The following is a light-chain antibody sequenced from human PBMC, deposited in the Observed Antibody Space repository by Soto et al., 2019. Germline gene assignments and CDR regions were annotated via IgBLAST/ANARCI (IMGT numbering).Light chain of an antibody. Sequence: QSVLTQSPSASASLGASVKLTCTLSSGHSSYAIAWHQQQPDKGPRYLMKVNSDGSHSKGDGIPDRFSGSSSGAERYLTISSLQSEDETDYYCQTWGTGPWVFGGGTKLTVL. CDR3: QTWGTGPWV. CDR1: SGHSSYA. V-gene: IGLV4-69*01. J-gene: IGLJ3*02. CDR2: VNSDGSH.